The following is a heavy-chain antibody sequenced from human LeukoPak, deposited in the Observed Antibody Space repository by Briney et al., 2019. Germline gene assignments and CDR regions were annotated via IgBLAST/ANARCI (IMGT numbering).Heavy chain of an antibody. Sequence: SETLSLTCTVSGGSISSSSYYWGWIRQPPGKGLEWIGCIYYSGSTYYNPSLKSRVTISVDTSKNQFSLKLSSVTAADTAVYYCARRRVLRYFDWYSTVDGMDVWGQGTTVTVSS. CDR1: GGSISSSSYY. CDR2: IYYSGST. CDR3: ARRRVLRYFDWYSTVDGMDV. V-gene: IGHV4-39*01. D-gene: IGHD3-9*01. J-gene: IGHJ6*02.